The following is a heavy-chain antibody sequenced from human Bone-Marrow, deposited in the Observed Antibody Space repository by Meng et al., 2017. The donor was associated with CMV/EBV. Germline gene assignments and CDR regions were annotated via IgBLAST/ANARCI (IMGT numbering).Heavy chain of an antibody. CDR3: ARDRGAASGI. CDR2: IDSSGGKI. CDR1: GFILSDYY. V-gene: IGHV3-11*01. D-gene: IGHD3-10*01. J-gene: IGHJ4*02. Sequence: GESLKISCAASGFILSDYYMSWTRQAPGKGLEWISYIDSSGGKISYIDSVQGRFTISRDNAKNSVYLQMNSLRVEDSGVYYCARDRGAASGIWGQGTLVTVPQ.